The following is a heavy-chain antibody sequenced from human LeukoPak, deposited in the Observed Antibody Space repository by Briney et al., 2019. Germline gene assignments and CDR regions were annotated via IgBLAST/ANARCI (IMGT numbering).Heavy chain of an antibody. CDR3: ARCTASCYANASDV. Sequence: GGSLRLSCATSGFTFNNNAMSWVCQAPGKGLEWVSAINGGGDATEYADSVKGRFTISRDNSKNTLYLQMNSLRPDDTAVYYCARCTASCYANASDVWGQGTLLTVSS. CDR1: GFTFNNNA. D-gene: IGHD2-2*01. CDR2: INGGGDAT. V-gene: IGHV3-23*01. J-gene: IGHJ3*01.